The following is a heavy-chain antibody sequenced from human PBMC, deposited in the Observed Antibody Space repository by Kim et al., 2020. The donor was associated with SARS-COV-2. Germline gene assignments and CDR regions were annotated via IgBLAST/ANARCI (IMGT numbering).Heavy chain of an antibody. D-gene: IGHD3-10*01. Sequence: SETLSLTCTVSGGSISSYYWSWIRQPPGKGLEWIGYIYYSGSTNYNPSLKSRVTISVDTSKNQFSLKLSSVTAADTAVYYCARLDGYGSYFDYWGQGTLVTVSS. CDR3: ARLDGYGSYFDY. CDR1: GGSISSYY. J-gene: IGHJ4*02. V-gene: IGHV4-59*13. CDR2: IYYSGST.